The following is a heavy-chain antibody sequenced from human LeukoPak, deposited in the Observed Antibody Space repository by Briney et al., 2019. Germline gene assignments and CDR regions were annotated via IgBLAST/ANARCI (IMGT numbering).Heavy chain of an antibody. CDR2: IYPGDSDT. J-gene: IGHJ3*02. Sequence: GESLKISCKGSGYSFTSYWIGWVRQMPGKGLEWMGIIYPGDSDTRYSPSFQGQVTISADKSISTAYLQWSSLKASDTAMYYCARGTRVPAAIGGAFDIWGQGAMVTVSS. CDR1: GYSFTSYW. CDR3: ARGTRVPAAIGGAFDI. D-gene: IGHD2-2*01. V-gene: IGHV5-51*01.